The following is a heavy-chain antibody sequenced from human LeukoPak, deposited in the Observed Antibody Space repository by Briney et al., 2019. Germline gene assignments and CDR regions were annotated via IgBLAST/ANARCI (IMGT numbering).Heavy chain of an antibody. CDR1: GGSISSGSYY. CDR3: TRGAGWLIDY. CDR2: IYTSGST. Sequence: KTSETLSLTCTASGGSISSGSYYWSWIRQPAGKGLEWIGRIYTSGSTNYNPSLKSRVTISVDTSKNQFSLKLSSVTAADTAVYYCTRGAGWLIDYWGQGILVTVSS. D-gene: IGHD3-16*01. J-gene: IGHJ4*02. V-gene: IGHV4-61*02.